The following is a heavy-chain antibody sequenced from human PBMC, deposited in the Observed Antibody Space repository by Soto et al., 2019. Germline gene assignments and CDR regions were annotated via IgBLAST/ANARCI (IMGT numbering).Heavy chain of an antibody. CDR2: ISYDGSNK. D-gene: IGHD1-7*01. J-gene: IGHJ4*02. Sequence: QVQLVESGGGVVQPGRSLRLSCAASGFTFSSYAMHWVRQAPGKGLEWVAVISYDGSNKYYADSVKGRFTISRDNSKNTLYLQMNSLRAEDTAVYYCARDRGGDNWNSGFDYWGQGTLVTVSS. CDR3: ARDRGGDNWNSGFDY. V-gene: IGHV3-30-3*01. CDR1: GFTFSSYA.